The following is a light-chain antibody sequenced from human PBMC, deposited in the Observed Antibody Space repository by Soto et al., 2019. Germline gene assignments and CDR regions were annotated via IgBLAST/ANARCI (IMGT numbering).Light chain of an antibody. V-gene: IGLV2-14*01. CDR1: ISDVGGYNY. J-gene: IGLJ1*01. CDR2: EVS. Sequence: QSALTQPASVSGSPGQSVTISCTGTISDVGGYNYVSWYQQHPCKAPKLMIYEVSNRPSGVSNRFSGSKSGNTASLTISGLQAEDEADYYCSSYTSSFYVFGTGTKVTVL. CDR3: SSYTSSFYV.